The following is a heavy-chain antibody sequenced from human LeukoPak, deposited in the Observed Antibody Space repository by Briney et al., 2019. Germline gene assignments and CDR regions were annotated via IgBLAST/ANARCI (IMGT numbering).Heavy chain of an antibody. D-gene: IGHD2-2*02. Sequence: SETLSLTCSVSGDSISYYYWTWLRQPAGKGLEWIGRIYSNGGTNYNPSLTSRVTMSIDTAKNQFSLNLSSVTAADTAIYYCARVHNSGPGYCSGTSCYRLGGWFDTWGQGTLVTVSS. CDR1: GDSISYYY. CDR2: IYSNGGT. V-gene: IGHV4-4*07. J-gene: IGHJ5*02. CDR3: ARVHNSGPGYCSGTSCYRLGGWFDT.